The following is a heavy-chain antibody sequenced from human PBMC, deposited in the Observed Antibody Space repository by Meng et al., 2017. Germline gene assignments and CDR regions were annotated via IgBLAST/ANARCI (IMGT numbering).Heavy chain of an antibody. CDR3: ARMYYYGSGKYYYYYGMDV. D-gene: IGHD3-10*01. Sequence: GESLKISCAASGFTFSSYAMHWVRQAPGKGLEWVAVIWYDGSNKYYADSVKGRFTISRDNSKNTLYLQMNSLRAEDTAVYYCARMYYYGSGKYYYYYGMDVWGQGTTVTVSS. CDR2: IWYDGSNK. J-gene: IGHJ6*02. V-gene: IGHV3-33*08. CDR1: GFTFSSYA.